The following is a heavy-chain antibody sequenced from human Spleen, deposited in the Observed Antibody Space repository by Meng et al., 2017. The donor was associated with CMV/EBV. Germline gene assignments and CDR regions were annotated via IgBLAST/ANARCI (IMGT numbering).Heavy chain of an antibody. CDR2: ISAYNGNT. D-gene: IGHD3-22*01. CDR3: ARGRHYYDSSGESYYYGMDV. J-gene: IGHJ6*02. V-gene: IGHV1-18*01. CDR1: GYTFTSYG. Sequence: ASVKVSCKASGYTFTSYGISWVRQAPGQGLEWMGWISAYNGNTNYAQRLQGRVTMTTDTSTSTAYMDLRSLRPDDTAVYYRARGRHYYDSSGESYYYGMDVWGQGTTVTVSS.